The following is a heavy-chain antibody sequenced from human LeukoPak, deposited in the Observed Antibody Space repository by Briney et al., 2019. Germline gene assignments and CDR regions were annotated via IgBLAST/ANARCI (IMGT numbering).Heavy chain of an antibody. Sequence: ASVKVSCKASGYTFTSYYMHWVRQAPGQGLEWMGIINPSGGSTSYAQKFQGRVTMTRDTSISTAYMELSRLRSDDTAVYYCAREVDVRDLDYWGQGTLVTVSS. D-gene: IGHD2/OR15-2a*01. CDR3: AREVDVRDLDY. V-gene: IGHV1-46*01. CDR1: GYTFTSYY. CDR2: INPSGGST. J-gene: IGHJ4*02.